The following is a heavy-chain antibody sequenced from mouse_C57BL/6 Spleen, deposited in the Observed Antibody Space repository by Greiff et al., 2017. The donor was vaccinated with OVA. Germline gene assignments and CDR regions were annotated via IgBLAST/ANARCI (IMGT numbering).Heavy chain of an antibody. Sequence: QVQLQQPGAELVKPGASVKLSCKASGYTFTSYWMQWVKQRPGQGLEWIGEIDPSDSYTNYTQKFKGKATFTVDTSSSSAYMQLSSLTSEDAAVYYCASSSSGYYYDYWGQGTTLTVSS. J-gene: IGHJ2*01. D-gene: IGHD3-2*02. CDR3: ASSSSGYYYDY. CDR1: GYTFTSYW. V-gene: IGHV1-50*01. CDR2: IDPSDSYT.